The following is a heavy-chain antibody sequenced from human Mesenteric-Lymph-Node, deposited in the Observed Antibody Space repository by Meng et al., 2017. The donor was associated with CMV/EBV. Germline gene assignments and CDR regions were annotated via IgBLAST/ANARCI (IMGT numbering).Heavy chain of an antibody. Sequence: QLQLQAPGPGLVKPSETLSLACIVLGDSISNRTYYWTWIRQPPGKGLEWIGSVHHSGTTYYNPSLKGRLTISVDTSANLFSLRLTTVTAADTATYYCARRGNYDSDYSEYWGQRTLVTVSS. CDR3: ARRGNYDSDYSEY. CDR1: GDSISNRTYY. D-gene: IGHD3-22*01. V-gene: IGHV4-39*01. CDR2: VHHSGTT. J-gene: IGHJ4*02.